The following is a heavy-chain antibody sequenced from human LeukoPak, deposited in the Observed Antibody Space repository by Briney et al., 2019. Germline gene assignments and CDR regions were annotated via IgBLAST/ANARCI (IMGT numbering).Heavy chain of an antibody. CDR1: GFTFSIAW. CDR3: TTEVMNWNYFDY. CDR2: IKSKTDGGTR. Sequence: KAGGSLRLSCAASGFTFSIAWMSWVRQAPGKGVEGVGRIKSKTDGGTREHAAPVKCRFTISIYDSKNTLYLQMNSLKTEDTAVYYCTTEVMNWNYFDYWGQGTLVTVSS. J-gene: IGHJ4*02. V-gene: IGHV3-15*01. D-gene: IGHD1-1*01.